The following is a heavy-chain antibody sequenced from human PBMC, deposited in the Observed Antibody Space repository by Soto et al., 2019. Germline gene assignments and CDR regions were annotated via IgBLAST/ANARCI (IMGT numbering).Heavy chain of an antibody. Sequence: QVQLQQWGAGLLKPSDTLSLTCAVYGGSFSGYYWSWIRQPPGKGLEWIGEINHSGSTDYNPSLKSRVTLSVDTSKNQFSLELSSVTASDTAVYYGARGGSGGSESYWAVYWCQGTLVTVSS. CDR1: GGSFSGYY. V-gene: IGHV4-34*01. D-gene: IGHD3-10*01. CDR3: ARGGSGGSESYWAVY. J-gene: IGHJ4*02. CDR2: INHSGST.